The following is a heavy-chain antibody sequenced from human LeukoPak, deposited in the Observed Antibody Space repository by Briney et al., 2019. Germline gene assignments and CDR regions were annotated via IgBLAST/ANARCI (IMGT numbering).Heavy chain of an antibody. CDR2: IYTSGST. V-gene: IGHV4-61*02. CDR1: GGSISSSSYY. J-gene: IGHJ3*02. D-gene: IGHD3-22*01. CDR3: ARDTRAYYYDSSGPGDAFDI. Sequence: SETLSLTCTVSGGSISSSSYYWSWIRQPAGKGLEWIGRIYTSGSTNYNPSLKSRVTISVDTSKNQFSLKLSSVTAADTAVYYCARDTRAYYYDSSGPGDAFDIWGQGTMVTVSS.